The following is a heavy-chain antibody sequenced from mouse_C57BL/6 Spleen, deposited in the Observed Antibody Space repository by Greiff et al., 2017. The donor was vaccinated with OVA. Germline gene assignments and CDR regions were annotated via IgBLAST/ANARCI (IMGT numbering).Heavy chain of an antibody. V-gene: IGHV14-3*01. CDR1: GFNIKNTY. CDR3: ARRDYGSSYVWYFDV. D-gene: IGHD1-1*01. J-gene: IGHJ1*03. CDR2: IDPANGNT. Sequence: EVKLMESVAELVRPGASVKLFCTASGFNIKNTYMHWVKQRPEQGLEWIGRIDPANGNTKYAPKFQSKATITPDTSSNTAYLQLSSLTSEDTAIYYCARRDYGSSYVWYFDVWGTGTTVTVSS.